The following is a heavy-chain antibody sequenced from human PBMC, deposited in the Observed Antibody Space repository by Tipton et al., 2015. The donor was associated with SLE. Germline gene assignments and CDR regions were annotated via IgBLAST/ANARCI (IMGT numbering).Heavy chain of an antibody. CDR3: ARHVDTAMYYGMDV. CDR2: IYYSGST. CDR1: GGSISSHY. J-gene: IGHJ6*02. D-gene: IGHD5-18*01. V-gene: IGHV4-59*08. Sequence: TLSLTCTVSGGSISSHYWSWIRQPPGKGLEWIGYIYYSGSTNYNPSLKSRVTISVDTSKNQFSLKLSSVTAADTAVYYCARHVDTAMYYGMDVWGQGTTVTVSS.